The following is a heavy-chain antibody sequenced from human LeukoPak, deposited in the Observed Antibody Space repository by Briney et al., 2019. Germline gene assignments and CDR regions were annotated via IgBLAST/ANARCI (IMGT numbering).Heavy chain of an antibody. J-gene: IGHJ4*02. D-gene: IGHD2-2*01. Sequence: PSETLSLTCVVSGASISSSNWWGWVRQSPGRGLEWIGDISSRTGNTNYNPSLMRRVTMSLDKSKNQFSLRLSSVTAADTAVYYCAKIFCGSIACYVDFWGQGSLVTVSS. V-gene: IGHV4-4*02. CDR3: AKIFCGSIACYVDF. CDR1: GASISSSNW. CDR2: ISSRTGNT.